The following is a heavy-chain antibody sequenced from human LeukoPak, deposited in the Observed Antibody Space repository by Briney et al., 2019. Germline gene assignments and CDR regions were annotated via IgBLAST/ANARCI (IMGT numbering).Heavy chain of an antibody. Sequence: PSETLSLTCTVSGGSISSSSYYWGWIRQPPGKGLEWIGNIYYSGSTYYNPSLKSRVTISVDTSKNQFSLKLSSVTAADTAVYYCARDRVGASAFDYWGQGTLVTVSS. CDR1: GGSISSSSYY. V-gene: IGHV4-39*07. D-gene: IGHD1-26*01. CDR2: IYYSGST. CDR3: ARDRVGASAFDY. J-gene: IGHJ4*02.